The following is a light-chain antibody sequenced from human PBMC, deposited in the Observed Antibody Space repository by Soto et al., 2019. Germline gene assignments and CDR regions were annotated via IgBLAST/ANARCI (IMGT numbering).Light chain of an antibody. J-gene: IGKJ4*02. Sequence: EIVLTQSPGTLSLSPGERATLSCRASQSVSSSYLAWYQQKPGQAPRLLIYGASSRATGIPDRFSGSGSGTDFTLTISRLELEDCAVYSCQQYGSSPPTVGGGTKGDSK. CDR1: QSVSSSY. V-gene: IGKV3-20*01. CDR2: GAS. CDR3: QQYGSSPPT.